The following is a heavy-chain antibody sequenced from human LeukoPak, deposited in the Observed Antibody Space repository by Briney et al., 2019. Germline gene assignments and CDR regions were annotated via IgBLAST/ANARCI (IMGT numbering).Heavy chain of an antibody. CDR2: ISGSGGSR. V-gene: IGHV3-23*01. Sequence: PGGTLRLSCAASGFTFSTYGMSWVRQAPGKGLEWVSGISGSGGSRFYTDSVKGRFTISRDNSKNTLYLQMNSLRAEDTAVYYCASSAAGYYYYYMDVWGKGTTVTISS. CDR1: GFTFSTYG. J-gene: IGHJ6*03. D-gene: IGHD6-13*01. CDR3: ASSAAGYYYYYMDV.